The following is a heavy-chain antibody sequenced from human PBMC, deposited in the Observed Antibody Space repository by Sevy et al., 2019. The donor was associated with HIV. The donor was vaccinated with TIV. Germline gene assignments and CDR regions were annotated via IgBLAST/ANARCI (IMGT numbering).Heavy chain of an antibody. CDR3: ARGDYVYWFDP. CDR1: GGSISSGDYY. CDR2: IYYSGST. D-gene: IGHD4-17*01. J-gene: IGHJ5*02. Sequence: SETLSLTCTVSGGSISSGDYYWSWIRQPPGKGLEWIGYIYYSGSTYYNPSLKSRVTISVDTSKNQFSLKLSSVTAADTAVYYCARGDYVYWFDPWGQGTLVIVSS. V-gene: IGHV4-30-4*01.